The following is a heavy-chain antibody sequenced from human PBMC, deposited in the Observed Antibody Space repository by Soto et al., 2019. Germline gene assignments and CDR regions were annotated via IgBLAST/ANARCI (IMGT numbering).Heavy chain of an antibody. CDR3: AKDLRGGSGSYYFDY. CDR1: GFTFSSYA. D-gene: IGHD3-10*01. Sequence: EVQLLESGGGLVQPGGSLRLSCAASGFTFSSYAMSWVRQAPGKGLEWVSAISGSGGSTYYADSLKGRFTISRDNSKNTLYLQMNSLRAEDTAVYYCAKDLRGGSGSYYFDYWGQGTLVTVSS. CDR2: ISGSGGST. V-gene: IGHV3-23*01. J-gene: IGHJ4*02.